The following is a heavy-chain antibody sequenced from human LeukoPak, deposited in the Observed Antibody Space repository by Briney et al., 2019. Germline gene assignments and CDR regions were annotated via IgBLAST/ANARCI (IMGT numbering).Heavy chain of an antibody. D-gene: IGHD3-22*01. CDR3: ARDHSLRYDSIPGGYYYYYGMDV. CDR1: GGSISSYY. J-gene: IGHJ6*02. Sequence: SETLSLTCTVPGGSISSYYWSWIRQPPGKGLEWIGYIYYSGSTNYNPSLKSRVTISVDTSKNQFSLKLSSVTAADTAVYYCARDHSLRYDSIPGGYYYYYGMDVWGQGTTVTVSS. V-gene: IGHV4-59*01. CDR2: IYYSGST.